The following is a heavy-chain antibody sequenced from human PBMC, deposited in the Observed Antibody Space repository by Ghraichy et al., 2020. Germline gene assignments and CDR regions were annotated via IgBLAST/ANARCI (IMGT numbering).Heavy chain of an antibody. V-gene: IGHV3-23*01. J-gene: IGHJ6*02. CDR2: LSCGGGST. CDR1: GFTFSSYA. D-gene: IGHD3-3*01. Sequence: GGSLRLSCAASGFTFSSYAMSWVRQAPGKGLEWVSALSCGGGSTYYADSVKVRFTISRDNSKNTLYLQMNSLRAEDTAVYYCAKDRAGGCGVVLYSYYGIDVWGQGPTVIVS. CDR3: AKDRAGGCGVVLYSYYGIDV.